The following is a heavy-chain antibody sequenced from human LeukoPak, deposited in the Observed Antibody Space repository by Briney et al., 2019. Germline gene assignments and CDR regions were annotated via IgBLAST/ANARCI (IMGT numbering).Heavy chain of an antibody. D-gene: IGHD4-11*01. J-gene: IGHJ4*02. CDR1: GGTFSSYA. CDR3: AREGLRGVYSNYFHY. Sequence: GASVKVSCKASGGTFSSYAISWVRQAPGQGVEWMGGIITIFGTANYAQRFQGRVTITADESTSTAYLELSSLRSEDTAVYYCAREGLRGVYSNYFHYGAQGTRVTVSS. CDR2: IITIFGTA. V-gene: IGHV1-69*13.